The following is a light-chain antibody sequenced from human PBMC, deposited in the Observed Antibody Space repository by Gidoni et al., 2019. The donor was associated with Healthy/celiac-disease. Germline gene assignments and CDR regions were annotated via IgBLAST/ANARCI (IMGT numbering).Light chain of an antibody. J-gene: IGKJ5*01. CDR3: QQYNSYSPIT. Sequence: DIQMTQSPSTLSASVGDRVTITCRASQSISSWLAWYQQKPAKAPKLLIYKASSLESGVTSRFSGSGSGTEFTLTISSLQPDDFATYYCQQYNSYSPITFXQXTRLXIK. V-gene: IGKV1-5*03. CDR1: QSISSW. CDR2: KAS.